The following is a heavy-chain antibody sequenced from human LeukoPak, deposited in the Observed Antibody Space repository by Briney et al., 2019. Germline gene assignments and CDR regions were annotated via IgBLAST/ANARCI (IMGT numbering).Heavy chain of an antibody. CDR1: GLTLSTYW. J-gene: IGHJ4*02. CDR3: ARPRAYCSGGSCFPPDY. D-gene: IGHD2-15*01. V-gene: IGHV3-7*01. CDR2: LNKDDSEK. Sequence: GGSLRLSCEGPGLTLSTYWMGWVRQAPGKGLGWVAILNKDDSEKYYVDSVRGRFTISRDNAKDFVYLQMNSLRVEDTAMYYCARPRAYCSGGSCFPPDYWGQGTLVIVSS.